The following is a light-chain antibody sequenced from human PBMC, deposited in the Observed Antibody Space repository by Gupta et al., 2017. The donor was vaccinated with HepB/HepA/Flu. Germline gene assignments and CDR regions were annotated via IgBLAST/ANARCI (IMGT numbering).Light chain of an antibody. Sequence: EIVMTQSPSTLSVSPGERATISCRASQSVSSNLAWYQHKPGQAPRLLIYGASTRATGIPARFSGSGSGTEFTLTISSLQSEEFAIYYCQQYKNWPPLFTFGPGTTVDSK. V-gene: IGKV3-15*01. CDR3: QQYKNWPPLFT. J-gene: IGKJ3*01. CDR2: GAS. CDR1: QSVSSN.